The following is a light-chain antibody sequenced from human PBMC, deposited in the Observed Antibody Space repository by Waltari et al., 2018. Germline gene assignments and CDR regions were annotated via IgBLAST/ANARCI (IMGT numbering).Light chain of an antibody. CDR2: EVT. CDR3: LQDTLWPYT. CDR1: QSLAHSNGNTF. V-gene: IGKV2-30*02. J-gene: IGKJ2*01. Sequence: TQSLLSLPVTLGQQASISCRSSQSLAHSNGNTFVNWFQQRPGQSPRRLYYEVTKRNSGAPDIFGSSGSSTDFTLKISRVEAEDVVVYYCLQDTLWPYTFGQGTNLEIK.